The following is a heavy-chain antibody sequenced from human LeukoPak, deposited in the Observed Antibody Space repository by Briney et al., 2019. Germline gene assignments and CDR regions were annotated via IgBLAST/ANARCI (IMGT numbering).Heavy chain of an antibody. CDR1: GGYINIYY. V-gene: IGHV4-4*07. CDR2: IYTRGST. CDR3: ARGRYCSADICSGGDAFDI. D-gene: IGHD2-15*01. Sequence: SETLPLTCTVSGGYINIYYWIWLRQPAGKGLEWIGRIYTRGSTNYNPSLKSRVTMSVDTSKNQFSLKLSSVTAADTAVYYCARGRYCSADICSGGDAFDIWGQGTMVSVSS. J-gene: IGHJ3*02.